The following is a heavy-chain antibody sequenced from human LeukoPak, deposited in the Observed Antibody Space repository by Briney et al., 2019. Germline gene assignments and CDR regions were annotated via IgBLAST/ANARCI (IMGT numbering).Heavy chain of an antibody. D-gene: IGHD6-19*01. V-gene: IGHV4-38-2*02. CDR3: VRDRGSSGYFSGWFDA. CDR1: GYSISSGYY. J-gene: IGHJ5*02. Sequence: PSETLSLNCVVSGYSISSGYYWGWIRRPPGKGLEGIASSCHSESTYYNPSLKSRVTISVDTSKNHFSLKLSSVTAADPAVYYCVRDRGSSGYFSGWFDAWGQGTLVTVSS. CDR2: SCHSEST.